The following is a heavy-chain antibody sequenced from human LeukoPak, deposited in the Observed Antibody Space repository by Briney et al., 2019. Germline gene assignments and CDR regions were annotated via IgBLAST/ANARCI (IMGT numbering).Heavy chain of an antibody. CDR3: ARSKAAAGTKTNYYYYYGMDV. J-gene: IGHJ6*02. CDR2: ISSSGSTI. D-gene: IGHD6-13*01. Sequence: GRSLRLSCAASGFTFSDYYMSWIRQAPGKGLEWVSYISSSGSTIYYADSVKGRFTISRDNAKNSLYLQMNSLRAEDTAVYYCARSKAAAGTKTNYYYYYGMDVWGQGTTVTVSS. V-gene: IGHV3-11*01. CDR1: GFTFSDYY.